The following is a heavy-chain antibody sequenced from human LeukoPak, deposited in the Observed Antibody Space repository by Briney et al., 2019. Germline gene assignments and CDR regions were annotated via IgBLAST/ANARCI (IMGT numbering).Heavy chain of an antibody. CDR2: IWYDGINK. D-gene: IGHD1-7*01. CDR1: GFTFSIYG. V-gene: IGHV3-33*01. CDR3: ARDGLELRGFIYFQH. Sequence: GGPLRLSCAASGFTFSIYGMHWVRQAPGKGLEWVADIWYDGINKFYADSAKGRFTISRDNSKNTLHLQMNSLRAEDTAVYYCARDGLELRGFIYFQHWGQGTLVTVSS. J-gene: IGHJ1*01.